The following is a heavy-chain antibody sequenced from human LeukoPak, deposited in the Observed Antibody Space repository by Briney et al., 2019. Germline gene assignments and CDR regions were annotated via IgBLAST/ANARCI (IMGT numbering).Heavy chain of an antibody. CDR1: GGSISSGNW. J-gene: IGHJ4*02. CDR2: IYHSGST. Sequence: PSETLSLTCAVSGGSISSGNWWSWVRQPPGKGLEWIGEIYHSGSTNYNPSLKSRVTISVDKSKNQFSLKLSSVTAADTAVYYCAREEESYYYGSGSYCYWGQGTLVTVSS. V-gene: IGHV4-4*02. D-gene: IGHD3-10*01. CDR3: AREEESYYYGSGSYCY.